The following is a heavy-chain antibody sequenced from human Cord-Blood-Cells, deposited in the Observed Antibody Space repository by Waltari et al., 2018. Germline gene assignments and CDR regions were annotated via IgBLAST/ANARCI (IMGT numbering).Heavy chain of an antibody. V-gene: IGHV4-31*03. CDR2: IYYSGST. CDR3: ARAGVAAAAPYFDY. CDR1: GGSISSGGYY. Sequence: QVQLQESGPGLVKPSQTLSLTCTVSGGSISSGGYYWRWIRQHPGKGLEWIGYIYYSGSTYYNPSLKSRVTISVDTSKNQFSLKLSSVTAADTAVYYCARAGVAAAAPYFDYWGQGTLVTVSS. D-gene: IGHD6-13*01. J-gene: IGHJ4*02.